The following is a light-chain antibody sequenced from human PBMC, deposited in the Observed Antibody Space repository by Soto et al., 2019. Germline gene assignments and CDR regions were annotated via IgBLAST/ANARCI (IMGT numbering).Light chain of an antibody. CDR3: SSYAGSHIKV. V-gene: IGLV2-8*01. Sequence: QSVLTQPPSASGSPGQSVTISCTGTSSDVGGYNYVSWYQQHPGKAPKLMIYEVSKRPSGVPDRFSGSKSGNTASLTVSGLQAEDEADYYCSSYAGSHIKVFGGGTKLTVL. J-gene: IGLJ2*01. CDR1: SSDVGGYNY. CDR2: EVS.